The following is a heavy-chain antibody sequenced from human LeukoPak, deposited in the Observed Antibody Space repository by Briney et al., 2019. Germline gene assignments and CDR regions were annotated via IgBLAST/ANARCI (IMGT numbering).Heavy chain of an antibody. V-gene: IGHV3-30*18. CDR2: ISYDGSNK. CDR3: AKDQGGSSGTYYYYYGMDV. J-gene: IGHJ6*02. CDR1: GFTFSSYG. Sequence: GGSLRLSCAASGFTFSSYGMHWVRQAPGKGLEWVAVISYDGSNKYYADSVKGRYTISRDNSKNTLYLQMNSLRAEDTAVYYCAKDQGGSSGTYYYYYGMDVWGQGTTVTVSS. D-gene: IGHD3-22*01.